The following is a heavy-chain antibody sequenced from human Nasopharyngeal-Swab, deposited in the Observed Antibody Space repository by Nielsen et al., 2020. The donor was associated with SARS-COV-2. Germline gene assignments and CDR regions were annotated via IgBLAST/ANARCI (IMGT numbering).Heavy chain of an antibody. J-gene: IGHJ4*02. CDR3: TTDLHDYGDLDY. D-gene: IGHD4-17*01. V-gene: IGHV3-15*01. CDR2: SKRKTDGGTT. CDR1: GFTFSSYS. Sequence: GGSLRLSCAASGFTFSSYSINWVRQAPGKGLEWVGRSKRKTDGGTTDYAAPVKGRFTISRDDSKNTLYLQMNSLKTEDTAVYYCTTDLHDYGDLDYWGQGTLVTVSS.